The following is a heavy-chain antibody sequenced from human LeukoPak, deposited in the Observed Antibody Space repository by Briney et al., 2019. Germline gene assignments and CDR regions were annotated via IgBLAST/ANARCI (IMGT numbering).Heavy chain of an antibody. CDR3: AGGPGLYYFDY. Sequence: PSETLSLTCTVSGGSISSYYWSWIRQPPGKGLEWIGYIYYSGSTNYNPSLKSRVTISVDTSKNQFSLKLSSVTAADTAVYYCAGGPGLYYFDYWGQGTLVTVSS. J-gene: IGHJ4*02. CDR2: IYYSGST. V-gene: IGHV4-59*08. CDR1: GGSISSYY. D-gene: IGHD3-16*01.